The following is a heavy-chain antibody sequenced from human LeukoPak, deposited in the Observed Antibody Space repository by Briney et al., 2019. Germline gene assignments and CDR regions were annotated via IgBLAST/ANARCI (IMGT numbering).Heavy chain of an antibody. J-gene: IGHJ6*02. CDR3: AKDEAWATYYYYGMDV. CDR2: ISYDGSNK. Sequence: PGGSLRLSCAAPGFTFSSYGMHWVRQAPGKGLEWVAVISYDGSNKYYADSVKGRFTISRDNSKNTLYLQMNSLRAEDTAVYYCAKDEAWATYYYYGMDVWGQGTTVTVSS. V-gene: IGHV3-30*18. D-gene: IGHD3-16*01. CDR1: GFTFSSYG.